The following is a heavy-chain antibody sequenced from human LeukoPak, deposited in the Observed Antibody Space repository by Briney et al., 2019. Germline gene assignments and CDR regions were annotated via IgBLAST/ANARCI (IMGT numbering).Heavy chain of an antibody. D-gene: IGHD3-22*01. CDR1: GFTFSDYY. Sequence: GGSLRLSCAASGFTFSDYYMGWIRQAPGKGLEWVSYISSSGSTIYYADSVKGRFTISRDNAKNSLYLQMNSLRAEDTAVYYCVNIRGGPREDSVGDYYGPAEYFQDWGPGTLVTVSS. CDR2: ISSSGSTI. J-gene: IGHJ1*01. CDR3: VNIRGGPREDSVGDYYGPAEYFQD. V-gene: IGHV3-11*01.